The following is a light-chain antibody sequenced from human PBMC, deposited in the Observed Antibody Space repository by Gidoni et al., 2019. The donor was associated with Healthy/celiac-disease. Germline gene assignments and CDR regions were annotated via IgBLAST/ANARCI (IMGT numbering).Light chain of an antibody. CDR3: QQYGSSPVYT. Sequence: DIVLTQSPGTLSLSPGERATLSCRASQSVSSSYLAWYEQNPGQAPRHLIYGSSSRAAVLPDRFSGSGSGTYFTLTISRLEPEVFAVYYCQQYGSSPVYTFXQXTKLEFK. CDR2: GSS. J-gene: IGKJ2*01. V-gene: IGKV3-20*01. CDR1: QSVSSSY.